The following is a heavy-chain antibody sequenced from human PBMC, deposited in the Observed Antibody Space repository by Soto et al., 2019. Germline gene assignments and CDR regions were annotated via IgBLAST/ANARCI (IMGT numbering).Heavy chain of an antibody. V-gene: IGHV1-69*12. CDR1: GGTFRTYA. D-gene: IGHD6-19*01. J-gene: IGHJ6*02. Sequence: QVQLLQSGAEVKKPGSSVRVSCEASGGTFRTYAISWVRQAPGQGLEWMGEIIPIFGTVNYAQKFQGRVTITAADSTTTVYMDLRSLRSEDTAVYYCAKGAVAGTPTSYYYYGMDVWGQGTTVTVSS. CDR2: IIPIFGTV. CDR3: AKGAVAGTPTSYYYYGMDV.